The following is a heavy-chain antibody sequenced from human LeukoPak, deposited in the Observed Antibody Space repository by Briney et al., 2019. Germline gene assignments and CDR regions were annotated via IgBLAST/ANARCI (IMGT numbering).Heavy chain of an antibody. D-gene: IGHD3-16*01. J-gene: IGHJ4*02. V-gene: IGHV1-18*01. Sequence: GASVKVSCKASGYTFTSYGISWVRQAPGQGLEWMGWISAYNGDTDYAQSLQGRVTMTIDTSTSTVYMELRSLRSDDTAVYYCARDVGRSYDLDHWGQGTLVTVSS. CDR3: ARDVGRSYDLDH. CDR1: GYTFTSYG. CDR2: ISAYNGDT.